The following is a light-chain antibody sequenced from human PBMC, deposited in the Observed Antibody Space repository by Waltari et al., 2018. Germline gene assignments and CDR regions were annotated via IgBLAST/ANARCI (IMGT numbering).Light chain of an antibody. CDR1: SSDVGGYSL. CDR3: CSYAGSTTSSVV. J-gene: IGLJ1*01. Sequence: QSALTQPASVSGSPGQSITISCTGSSSDVGGYSLVSWYQQHPGKAPKRMIYAVTKRPSGVSYRFSGSKSGNTASLTISGLQTEDEADYYGCSYAGSTTSSVVFGTGTKVIVL. CDR2: AVT. V-gene: IGLV2-23*02.